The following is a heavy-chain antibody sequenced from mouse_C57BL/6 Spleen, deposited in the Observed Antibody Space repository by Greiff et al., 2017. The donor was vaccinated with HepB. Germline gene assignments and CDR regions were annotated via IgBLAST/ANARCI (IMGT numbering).Heavy chain of an antibody. D-gene: IGHD2-1*01. CDR3: ARHHIYYGNWYFDV. J-gene: IGHJ1*03. CDR1: GFTFSDYY. CDR2: ISNGGGST. Sequence: EVHLVESGGGLVQPGGSLKLSCAASGFTFSDYYMYWVRQTPEKRLEWVAYISNGGGSTYYPDTVKGRFTISRDNAKNTLYLQMSRLKSEDTAMYYCARHHIYYGNWYFDVWGTGTTVTVSS. V-gene: IGHV5-12*01.